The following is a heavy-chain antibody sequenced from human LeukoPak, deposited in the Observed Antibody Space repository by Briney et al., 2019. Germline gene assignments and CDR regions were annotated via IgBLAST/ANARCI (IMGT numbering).Heavy chain of an antibody. J-gene: IGHJ4*02. CDR1: GFTFSSYW. Sequence: PGGSLRLSCAASGFTFSSYWMSWVRQAPGKGLEWVANIKQDGSEKYYVDSVKGRFTISRDNAKNSLYLQMNSLRAEDTAVYYCARGPGYSGYDTFDYRGQGTLVTVSS. D-gene: IGHD5-12*01. CDR3: ARGPGYSGYDTFDY. V-gene: IGHV3-7*03. CDR2: IKQDGSEK.